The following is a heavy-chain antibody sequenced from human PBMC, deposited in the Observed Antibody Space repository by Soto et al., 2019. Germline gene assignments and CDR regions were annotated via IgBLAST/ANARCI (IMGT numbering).Heavy chain of an antibody. CDR1: GGSISSSSYY. Sequence: SETLSLTCTVSGGSISSSSYYWGWIRQPPGKGLEWIGSIYYSASTYYNPSLKSRVTISVDTSKNQFSLKLSSVTAADTAVYYCASLYEIIVLPWFDPWGQGTLVTVSS. CDR2: IYYSAST. V-gene: IGHV4-39*01. CDR3: ASLYEIIVLPWFDP. J-gene: IGHJ5*02. D-gene: IGHD2-8*01.